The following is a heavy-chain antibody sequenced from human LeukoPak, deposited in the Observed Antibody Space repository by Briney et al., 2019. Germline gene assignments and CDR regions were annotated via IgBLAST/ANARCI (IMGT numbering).Heavy chain of an antibody. V-gene: IGHV3-48*03. CDR1: GFTFSSYE. J-gene: IGHJ3*02. CDR3: ASTTPRTQLAFDI. Sequence: GGSLRLSCAASGFTFSSYEMNWVRQAPGKGLEWVTYISSSGSTIYYADSVKGRFTISRDNAKNSLYLQMNSLRAEDTAVYYCASTTPRTQLAFDIWGQGTMVTVSS. D-gene: IGHD1-26*01. CDR2: ISSSGSTI.